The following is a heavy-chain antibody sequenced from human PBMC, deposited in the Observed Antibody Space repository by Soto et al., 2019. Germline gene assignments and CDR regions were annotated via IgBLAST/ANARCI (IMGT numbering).Heavy chain of an antibody. V-gene: IGHV4-61*01. CDR2: IYYSGST. Sequence: PSETLSLTCTVSGGSVSSDSYYWSWIRQPPGKGLEWIGFIYYSGSTKYKPSLESRVTISVDTSKNQFSLKLNSVTAADTAVYYCARDRGVWSGGHYYYYGMDVWGQGTTVTVSS. CDR1: GGSVSSDSYY. D-gene: IGHD3-3*01. J-gene: IGHJ6*02. CDR3: ARDRGVWSGGHYYYYGMDV.